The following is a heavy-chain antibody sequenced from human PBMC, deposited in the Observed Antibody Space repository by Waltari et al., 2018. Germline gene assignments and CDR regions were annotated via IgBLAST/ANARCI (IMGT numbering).Heavy chain of an antibody. Sequence: EVQLVESGGDLVQPGGSLRLSCTASGFTFSGYEINWVRPAPGKGLGWVSYISNRGSYIHYPDSVKGRFTISRDNAKNSLDLQMNSLRAEDTAVYYCATNTIFGVFHEFDIWGQGTMVTVSS. CDR1: GFTFSGYE. CDR2: ISNRGSYI. V-gene: IGHV3-48*03. J-gene: IGHJ3*02. CDR3: ATNTIFGVFHEFDI. D-gene: IGHD3-3*01.